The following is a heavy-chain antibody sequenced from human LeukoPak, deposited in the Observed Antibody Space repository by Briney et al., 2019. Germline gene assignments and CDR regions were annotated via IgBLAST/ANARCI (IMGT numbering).Heavy chain of an antibody. CDR2: INPNSGGT. J-gene: IGHJ5*02. D-gene: IGHD6-13*01. CDR3: ARDHSRIAAAARYGGLWWFDP. Sequence: GASVKVSCKASGYTFTGYYMHWVRQAPGQGLEWMGWINPNSGGTNYAQKFQGRVTMTRDTSISTAYMELSRLRSDDTAVYYCARDHSRIAAAARYGGLWWFDPWGQGTLVTVSS. V-gene: IGHV1-2*02. CDR1: GYTFTGYY.